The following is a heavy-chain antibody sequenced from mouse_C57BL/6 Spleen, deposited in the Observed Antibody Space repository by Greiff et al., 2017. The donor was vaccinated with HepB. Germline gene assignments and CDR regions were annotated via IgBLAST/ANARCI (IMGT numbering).Heavy chain of an antibody. CDR3: ARGRAFFDY. CDR1: GYSFTSYY. Sequence: VNVVESGPELVKPGASVKISCKASGYSFTSYYIHWVKQRPGQGLEWIGWIYPGSGNTKYNEKFKGKATLTADTSSSTAYMQLSSLTSEDSAVYYCARGRAFFDYWGQGTTLTVSS. CDR2: IYPGSGNT. V-gene: IGHV1-66*01. J-gene: IGHJ2*01. D-gene: IGHD3-3*01.